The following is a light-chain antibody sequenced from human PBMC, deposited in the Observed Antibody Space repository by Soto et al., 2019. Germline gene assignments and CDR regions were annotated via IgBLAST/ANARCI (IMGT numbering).Light chain of an antibody. J-gene: IGKJ4*01. V-gene: IGKV3-15*01. CDR3: QQIHNRTPLT. CDR1: QSVSVN. Sequence: EIVMTESPATLSVSPGERATLSCRASQSVSVNLAWYQQKLGQPPRLLIYGASTRATGIPARFSGSGSGTQFTLTSNSLQSEDFAVYYCQQIHNRTPLTFGGGPKLEIK. CDR2: GAS.